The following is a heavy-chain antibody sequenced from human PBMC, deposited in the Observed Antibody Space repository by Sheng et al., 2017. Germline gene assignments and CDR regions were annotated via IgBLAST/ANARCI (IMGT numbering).Heavy chain of an antibody. J-gene: IGHJ4*02. D-gene: IGHD3-16*01. CDR1: GFSVSTYA. V-gene: IGHV3-30*04. CDR2: ISYDGLTD. Sequence: QVQLVESGGGVVQPGGSLRLSCAASGFSVSTYAMHWVRQAPGKGLEWLAGISYDGLTDKYADSVKGRFTISRDNSKSTLYLQMNSLRAEDTAVYYCAKGFMTIDYWGQGTLVSGLL. CDR3: AKGFMTIDY.